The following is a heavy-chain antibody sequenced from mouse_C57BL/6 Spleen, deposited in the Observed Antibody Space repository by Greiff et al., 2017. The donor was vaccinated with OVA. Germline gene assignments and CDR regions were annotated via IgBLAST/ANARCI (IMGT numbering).Heavy chain of an antibody. CDR3: ARDGSYYGNYEGFAY. CDR1: GFTFSSYA. V-gene: IGHV5-4*01. D-gene: IGHD2-1*01. Sequence: EVKLVESGGGLVKPGGSLKLSCAASGFTFSSYAMSWVRQTPEKRLEWVATISDGGSYTYYPDNVKGRFTISRDNAKNNLYLQMSHLKSEDTAMYYCARDGSYYGNYEGFAYWGQGTLVTVSA. J-gene: IGHJ3*01. CDR2: ISDGGSYT.